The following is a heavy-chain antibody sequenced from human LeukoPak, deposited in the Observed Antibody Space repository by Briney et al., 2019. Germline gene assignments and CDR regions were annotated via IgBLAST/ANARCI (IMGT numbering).Heavy chain of an antibody. J-gene: IGHJ4*02. CDR2: ISWNSGSI. Sequence: PGRSLRLSCAASGFTFDDYAMHWVRQAPGKGLEWVSGISWNSGSIGYADSVKGRFTISRDNAKNSLYLQMNSLRAEDTALYYCAKATEPHMAGTDYWGQGTLVTVSS. CDR3: AKATEPHMAGTDY. D-gene: IGHD6-19*01. CDR1: GFTFDDYA. V-gene: IGHV3-9*01.